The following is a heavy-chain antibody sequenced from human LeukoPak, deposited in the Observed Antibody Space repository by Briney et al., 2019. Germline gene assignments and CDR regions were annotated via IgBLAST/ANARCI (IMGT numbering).Heavy chain of an antibody. V-gene: IGHV3-74*01. J-gene: IGHJ3*02. CDR2: IKGDGSST. D-gene: IGHD3-22*01. Sequence: GGSLRLSCAASGFTFSGYWMHWVRQAPGTGLVWVSHIKGDGSSTSYADSAKGRFTISRDNSKNTLYLQMNSLRAEDTAVYYCARAGYYDSSGYAPDAFDIWGQGTMVTVSS. CDR3: ARAGYYDSSGYAPDAFDI. CDR1: GFTFSGYW.